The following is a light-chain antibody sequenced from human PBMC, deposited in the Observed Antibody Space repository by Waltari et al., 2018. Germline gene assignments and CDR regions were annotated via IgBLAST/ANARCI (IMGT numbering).Light chain of an antibody. CDR2: KAS. Sequence: DIQMTQSPSTLSASVGDRVTITCRASQGISDYFAWYQQKPGKAPKLLIHKASSLESGVSARFSGSGSGTEFTLTISSLQPDDSATYYCQQYNTYAGTFGRGTTVDVK. CDR1: QGISDY. CDR3: QQYNTYAGT. V-gene: IGKV1-5*03. J-gene: IGKJ4*01.